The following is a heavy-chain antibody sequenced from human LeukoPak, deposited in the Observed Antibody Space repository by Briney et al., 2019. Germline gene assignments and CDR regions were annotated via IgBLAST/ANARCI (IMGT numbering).Heavy chain of an antibody. CDR1: GYTFSVSY. J-gene: IGHJ5*02. CDR2: INPNSGDT. V-gene: IGHV1-2*06. D-gene: IGHD1-7*01. Sequence: ASVKVSCKASGYTFSVSYMHWVRQAPGQGLEWLGRINPNSGDTNYAQKFQGRVTMTRDTSISTAYMELSRLRSDDTAVYYCARGALELRYNWFDPWGQGTLVTVSS. CDR3: ARGALELRYNWFDP.